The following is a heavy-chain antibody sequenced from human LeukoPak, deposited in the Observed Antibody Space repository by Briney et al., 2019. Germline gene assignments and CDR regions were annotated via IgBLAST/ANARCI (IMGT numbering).Heavy chain of an antibody. V-gene: IGHV3-64D*06. D-gene: IGHD2-2*01. CDR2: TSSNGGIT. CDR3: VKRELGYCSSTSCYDS. CDR1: GFTFSNYA. Sequence: GGSLRLSCSASGFTFSNYAMHWVRQAPGKGLEYVSATSSNGGITYYADSVKGRFTISRDNSKNALYLQMSNLRAEDTAVYYCVKRELGYCSSTSCYDSWGQGTLVTVSS. J-gene: IGHJ5*01.